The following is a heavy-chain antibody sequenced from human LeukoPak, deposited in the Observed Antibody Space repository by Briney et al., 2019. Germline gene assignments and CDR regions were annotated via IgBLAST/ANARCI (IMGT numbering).Heavy chain of an antibody. J-gene: IGHJ4*02. V-gene: IGHV4-4*07. CDR3: ARDGGSGWYDY. CDR1: GGSINNYY. CDR2: IHPSGST. Sequence: SETLSLTCSVSGGSINNYYWSWIRQPAGKGLEWSGRIHPSGSTNYSPSLKSRLTVSLDTPKNQFSLKLNSVTAADTAVYYCARDGGSGWYDYWGQGTLVTVSS. D-gene: IGHD6-19*01.